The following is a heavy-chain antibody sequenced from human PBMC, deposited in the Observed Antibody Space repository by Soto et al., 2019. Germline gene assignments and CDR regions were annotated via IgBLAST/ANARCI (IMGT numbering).Heavy chain of an antibody. D-gene: IGHD3-3*01. CDR3: AKVRVIFGVPRAYYGMDV. Sequence: ASVKVSCKASGYTFTSYAIHWVRQAPGQRLEWMGWINTDNGNTNYAQHLQGRVSMTTDTSTSTAYMDLRSLRAEDTAVYYCAKVRVIFGVPRAYYGMDVWGQGTTVTVSS. J-gene: IGHJ6*02. CDR1: GYTFTSYA. V-gene: IGHV1-3*04. CDR2: INTDNGNT.